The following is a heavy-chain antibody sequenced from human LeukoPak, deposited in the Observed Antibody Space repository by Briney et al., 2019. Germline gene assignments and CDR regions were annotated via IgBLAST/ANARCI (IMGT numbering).Heavy chain of an antibody. CDR1: GYTLSDYY. Sequence: GGSLRLSCAPSGYTLSDYYVRWMREAPGGGGVGVLYFSSSGSTIYYADSVKGRFTISRDNAKNSLYLQMNSLRAEDTAVYYCARENPYYYGSSGYYPLGQGTLVTVSS. CDR2: FSSSGSTI. J-gene: IGHJ5*02. D-gene: IGHD3-22*01. V-gene: IGHV3-11*01. CDR3: ARENPYYYGSSGYYP.